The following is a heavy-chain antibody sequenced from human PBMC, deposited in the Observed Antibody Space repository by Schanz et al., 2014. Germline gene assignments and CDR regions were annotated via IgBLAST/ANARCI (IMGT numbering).Heavy chain of an antibody. CDR2: IGYLGDT. D-gene: IGHD3-22*01. V-gene: IGHV3-13*01. CDR3: ARGTRERLLLRSLQFAFDI. Sequence: VQLVESGGGLVKPGGSLRLSCAASGFTFSSYAMSWVRQGTGKGLEWVSTIGYLGDTYYPDSVKGRFTVSRDNARNSLYLHMNTLGAEDTAVYYCARGTRERLLLRSLQFAFDIWGQGTMVTISS. J-gene: IGHJ3*02. CDR1: GFTFSSYA.